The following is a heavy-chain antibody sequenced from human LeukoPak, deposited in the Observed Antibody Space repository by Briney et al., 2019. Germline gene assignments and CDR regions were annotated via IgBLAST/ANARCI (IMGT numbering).Heavy chain of an antibody. V-gene: IGHV4-34*01. CDR2: INHSGST. J-gene: IGHJ4*02. CDR3: ARGRVLDY. CDR1: GFTFSSSW. Sequence: GSLRLSCAASGFTFSSSWMSWIRQPPGKGLEWIGEINHSGSTNYNPSLKSRVTISVDTSKNQFSLKLSSVTAADTAVYYCARGRVLDYWGQGTLVTVSS.